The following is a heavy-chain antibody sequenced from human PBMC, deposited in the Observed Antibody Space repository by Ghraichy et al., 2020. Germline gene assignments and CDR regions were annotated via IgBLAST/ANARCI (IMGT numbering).Heavy chain of an antibody. J-gene: IGHJ6*02. CDR3: ARTDFYYYVMDV. Sequence: SETLSLTCAVSGGSVSSSNWWSWVRQPPGKGLEWIGEIYHIGSTNYNPSLKSRLTISVDKSKNQFSLKLTSVTAADTAVYYCARTDFYYYVMDVWGQGTTVTASS. CDR2: IYHIGST. V-gene: IGHV4-4*02. CDR1: GGSVSSSNW.